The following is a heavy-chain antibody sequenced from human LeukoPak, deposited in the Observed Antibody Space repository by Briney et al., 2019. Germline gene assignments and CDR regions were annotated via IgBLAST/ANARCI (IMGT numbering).Heavy chain of an antibody. CDR3: ARVTRTSFYYASGSARGFDI. Sequence: SETLSLTCTVSGGSINGGGYYWSWIRQHPGKGLKWIGYIYYSGSTYYNPSLKSRVTISVDTSKNQYSLKLTSVTAADTAVYYCARVTRTSFYYASGSARGFDIWGQGTMVTVSS. CDR1: GGSINGGGYY. CDR2: IYYSGST. V-gene: IGHV4-31*03. D-gene: IGHD3-10*01. J-gene: IGHJ3*02.